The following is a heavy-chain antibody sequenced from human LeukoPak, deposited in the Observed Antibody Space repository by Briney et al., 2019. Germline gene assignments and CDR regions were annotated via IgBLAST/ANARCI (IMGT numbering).Heavy chain of an antibody. J-gene: IGHJ4*02. CDR3: ARAYCSSTSCYRAFDY. V-gene: IGHV1-2*06. CDR1: GYTFTGYC. D-gene: IGHD2-2*01. CDR2: INPNSGGT. Sequence: GASVEVSCKASGYTFTGYCMHWVRQAPGQGLEWMGRINPNSGGTNYAQKFQGRVTMTRDTSISTAYMELSRLRSDDTAVYYCARAYCSSTSCYRAFDYWGQGTLVTVSS.